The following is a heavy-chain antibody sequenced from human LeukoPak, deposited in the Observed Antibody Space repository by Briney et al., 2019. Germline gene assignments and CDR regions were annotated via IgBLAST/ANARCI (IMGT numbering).Heavy chain of an antibody. D-gene: IGHD3-3*01. V-gene: IGHV3-23*01. CDR1: GFTVTDYA. CDR3: ARRLSLRFDAFAV. CDR2: MSDIGPNT. J-gene: IGHJ3*01. Sequence: GGSLRLSCAASGFTVTDYAMTWIRQSPGKGLEWVSSMSDIGPNTYYADSVKGRFTISRDTPKNTLFLQMNSLRAEDTALYFCARRLSLRFDAFAVWGPGTVVTVSS.